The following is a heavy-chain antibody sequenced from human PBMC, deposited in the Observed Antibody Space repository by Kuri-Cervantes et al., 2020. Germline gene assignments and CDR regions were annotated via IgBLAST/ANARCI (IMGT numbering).Heavy chain of an antibody. CDR1: GGSISSSSYY. D-gene: IGHD1-26*01. Sequence: SETLSLTCTVSGGSISSSSYYWGWIRQPPGKGLEWIGSIYYSGSTYYNPSLKSRVTISVDTSKNQFSLKLSSVTAADTAVYYCASMGKGGSLAYWGQGTLVTVSS. V-gene: IGHV4-39*07. CDR2: IYYSGST. J-gene: IGHJ4*02. CDR3: ASMGKGGSLAY.